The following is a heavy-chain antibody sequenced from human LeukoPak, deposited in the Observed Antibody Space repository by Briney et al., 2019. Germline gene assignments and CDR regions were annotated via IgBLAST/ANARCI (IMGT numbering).Heavy chain of an antibody. CDR1: GFTFSSYA. CDR3: AKGYYDFWSGYSYYLDY. J-gene: IGHJ4*02. Sequence: GGSLRLSCAASGFTFSSYAMSWVRQAPGKGLEWVSAISRSGGSTYYTDSVKGRFTISRDNSKNTLYLQMNSLRAEDTAVYYRAKGYYDFWSGYSYYLDYWGQGTLVTVSS. D-gene: IGHD3-3*01. CDR2: ISRSGGST. V-gene: IGHV3-23*01.